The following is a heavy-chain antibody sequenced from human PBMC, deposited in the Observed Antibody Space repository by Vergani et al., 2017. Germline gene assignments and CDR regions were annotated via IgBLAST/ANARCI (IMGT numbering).Heavy chain of an antibody. CDR2: IFYRGTT. Sequence: QVQLQESGPGVVKPSQTLSLTFAVSGGSISSGDHCWTWIRQRPGKGLEWIGYIFYRGTTYDNPSLRSRLTISVDTSQNQFSLKLRSVTAADTAVYYCSRVDTQVPATSHFYYMDVWGKGTTVVVSS. D-gene: IGHD6-25*01. CDR1: GGSISSGDHC. CDR3: SRVDTQVPATSHFYYMDV. V-gene: IGHV4-31*11. J-gene: IGHJ6*03.